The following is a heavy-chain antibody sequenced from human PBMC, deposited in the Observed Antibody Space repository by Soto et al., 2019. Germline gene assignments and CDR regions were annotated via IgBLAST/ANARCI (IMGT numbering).Heavy chain of an antibody. D-gene: IGHD3-9*01. Sequence: EVQLVESGGGLVKPGGSLRLSCAASGFTFSSYSMNWVRQAPGKGLEWVSSISSSSSYIYYADSVKGRFTISRDNAKNSLYLQMNSLRAEDTAVYYCARDLSPYYDILTGPYELDYWGQGTLVTVSS. V-gene: IGHV3-21*01. J-gene: IGHJ4*02. CDR3: ARDLSPYYDILTGPYELDY. CDR1: GFTFSSYS. CDR2: ISSSSSYI.